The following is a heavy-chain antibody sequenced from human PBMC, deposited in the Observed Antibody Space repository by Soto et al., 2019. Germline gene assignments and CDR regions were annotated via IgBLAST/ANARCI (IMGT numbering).Heavy chain of an antibody. D-gene: IGHD2-2*01. V-gene: IGHV4-39*01. CDR2: FYYSGST. Sequence: PSETLSLTCAVSGFSISSSSYYWGWIRQPPGKGLEWIGSFYYSGSTNYNPSLKSQVSISVDTSKNQFSLRLRSVTVADTAVYFCATTTSSYYFYGVDDWGQGTTVTVSS. CDR3: ATTTSSYYFYGVDD. J-gene: IGHJ6*02. CDR1: GFSISSSSYY.